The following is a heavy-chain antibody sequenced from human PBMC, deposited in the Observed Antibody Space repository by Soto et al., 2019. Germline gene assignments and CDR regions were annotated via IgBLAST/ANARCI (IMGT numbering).Heavy chain of an antibody. CDR2: FRSGGDDETT. D-gene: IGHD3-10*01. Sequence: LRLSCAASGFTFSSYSMSWVRQAPGKGLEWVSGFRSGGDDETTYYADAVRGRFTISRDNSKNTLFLQMNSLRAEDTAIYYCAKKVNSGSGSQFFDYWGQGTLVTVSS. CDR1: GFTFSSYS. J-gene: IGHJ4*02. CDR3: AKKVNSGSGSQFFDY. V-gene: IGHV3-23*01.